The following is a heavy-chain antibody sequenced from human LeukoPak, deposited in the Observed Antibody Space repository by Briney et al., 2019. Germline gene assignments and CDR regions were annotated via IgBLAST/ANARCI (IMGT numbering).Heavy chain of an antibody. D-gene: IGHD6-13*01. J-gene: IGHJ4*02. CDR3: AKDFTDGTSDY. V-gene: IGHV3-23*01. Sequence: GGSLRLSWAASGFTFSSYSMNWVRQAPGKGLEWVSAISGSGGSTYYADSVQGRFTISRGNSKNTLYLQMNSLRAEDTAVSYCAKDFTDGTSDYWGQGTLVTVSS. CDR1: GFTFSSYS. CDR2: ISGSGGST.